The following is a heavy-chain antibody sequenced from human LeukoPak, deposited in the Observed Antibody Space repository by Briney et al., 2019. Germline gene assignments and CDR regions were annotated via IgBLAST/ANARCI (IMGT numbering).Heavy chain of an antibody. V-gene: IGHV5-51*01. CDR2: IYPYDSDT. D-gene: IGHD2-21*01. Sequence: GESLKISCRGSGYNFGLFWIGGVRRMPGKGLKGMGIIYPYDSDTRYSPSFQGQVTISANMSISTAYLEWSSLKASDTAMYYCAKHFSGGDYDAFDIWGQGTLLTVSP. J-gene: IGHJ3*02. CDR3: AKHFSGGDYDAFDI. CDR1: GYNFGLFW.